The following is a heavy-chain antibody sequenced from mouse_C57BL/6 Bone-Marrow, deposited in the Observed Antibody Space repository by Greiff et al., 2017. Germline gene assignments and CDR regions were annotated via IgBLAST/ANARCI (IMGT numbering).Heavy chain of an antibody. Sequence: VQLQQSGAELVRPGASVKLSCTASGFNIKDDYMHWVKQRPEQGLEWIGWIDPENGDTEYASKFQGKATITADTSSNTAYLQLSSLTSEDTAVYYCAILLLRFYYAMDYWGQGTSVTVSS. CDR3: AILLLRFYYAMDY. J-gene: IGHJ4*01. CDR1: GFNIKDDY. D-gene: IGHD1-1*01. CDR2: IDPENGDT. V-gene: IGHV14-4*01.